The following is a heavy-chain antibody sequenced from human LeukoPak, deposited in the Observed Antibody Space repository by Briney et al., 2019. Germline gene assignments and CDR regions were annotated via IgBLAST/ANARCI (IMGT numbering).Heavy chain of an antibody. CDR2: MNPNSGNT. CDR3: ARYRYSSDY. V-gene: IGHV1-8*01. CDR1: GYTFTSYV. Sequence: ASGKVSFTASGYTFTSYVINWVRQATGQGLEWMGWMNPNSGNTGYAQKFQGRVTMTRNTSISTAYMELSSLRSEDTAVYYCARYRYSSDYWGQGTLVTVSS. J-gene: IGHJ4*02. D-gene: IGHD3-9*01.